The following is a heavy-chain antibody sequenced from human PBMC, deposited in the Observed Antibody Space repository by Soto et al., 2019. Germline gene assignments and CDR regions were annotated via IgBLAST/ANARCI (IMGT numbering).Heavy chain of an antibody. Sequence: GGSLRLSCAASGFTFSTSWMNWVRKAPGKGLEWVANIKEDGSDKHYVDSVKGRFSISRENPKNSLFLQMNSLRAEDTAGYNFVTDRIYSQAYWGQGTLVTVSS. CDR2: IKEDGSDK. CDR3: VTDRIYSQAY. CDR1: GFTFSTSW. D-gene: IGHD1-26*01. J-gene: IGHJ4*02. V-gene: IGHV3-7*01.